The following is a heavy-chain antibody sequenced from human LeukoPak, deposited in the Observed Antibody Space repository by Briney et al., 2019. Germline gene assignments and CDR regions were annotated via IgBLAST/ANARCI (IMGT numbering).Heavy chain of an antibody. CDR1: GYTSTNYY. CDR2: INPSGSTT. D-gene: IGHD5-24*01. Sequence: ASVKVSCKASGYTSTNYYMHWVRQAPGQGLEWMGIINPSGSTTNYAQKFQGRVTMTRDTSTSTVYMELSSLRSEDTAVYYCARIPEMATIKGLAYWGQGTLVTVSS. CDR3: ARIPEMATIKGLAY. V-gene: IGHV1-46*01. J-gene: IGHJ4*02.